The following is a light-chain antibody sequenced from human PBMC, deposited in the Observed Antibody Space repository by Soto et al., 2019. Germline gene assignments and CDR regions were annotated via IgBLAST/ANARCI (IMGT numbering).Light chain of an antibody. V-gene: IGKV1-9*01. CDR3: QQFNSSPYT. CDR1: QDIRSS. Sequence: DIQLTQSPSFLSASVGDRLTITCRATQDIRSSLAWYQQKPGKAPNLLSYTVSTLQSGVPSRFSGSRSGTDFTLTISSLQPEDFATYYGQQFNSSPYTFGGGTKGEI. CDR2: TVS. J-gene: IGKJ4*01.